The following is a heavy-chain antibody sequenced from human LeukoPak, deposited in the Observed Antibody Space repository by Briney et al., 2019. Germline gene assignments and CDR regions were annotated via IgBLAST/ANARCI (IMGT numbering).Heavy chain of an antibody. J-gene: IGHJ4*02. CDR1: GGSISSGGYS. CDR3: ARDNCSGGSCYSDY. CDR2: IYHSGST. Sequence: TLSLTCAVSGGSISSGGYSWSWIRQPPGKGLEWIGYIYHSGSTYYNPSLKSRVTISVDRSKNQFSLKLSSVTAADTAVYYCARDNCSGGSCYSDYWGQGTLVTVSS. V-gene: IGHV4-30-2*01. D-gene: IGHD2-15*01.